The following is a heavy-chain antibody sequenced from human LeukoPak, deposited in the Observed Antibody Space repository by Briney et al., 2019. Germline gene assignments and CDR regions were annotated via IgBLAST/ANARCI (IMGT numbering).Heavy chain of an antibody. V-gene: IGHV3-21*01. CDR2: IGSSSSYI. D-gene: IGHD5-12*01. CDR1: GFTFSSYS. CDR3: ARGSGYDGSFDY. Sequence: GGSLRLSCAASGFTFSSYSMNWVRQAPGKGLEWVSSIGSSSSYISYADSVKGRFTISRDNAKNSLYLQMNSLRAEDTAVYYCARGSGYDGSFDYWGQGTLVTVSS. J-gene: IGHJ4*02.